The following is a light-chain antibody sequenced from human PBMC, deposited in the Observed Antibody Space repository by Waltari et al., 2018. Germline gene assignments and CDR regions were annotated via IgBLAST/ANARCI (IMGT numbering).Light chain of an antibody. CDR3: QTGGHGTWV. CDR1: SGHSSNV. CDR2: VNSDGSH. V-gene: IGLV4-69*01. Sequence: QLVLTPSPSASASLGASVKLTCTLSSGHSSNVIAWLQQQPEKGPRYLMKVNSDGSHSKGDEIPDRFSGSTSGAERYLTTSSVQPEDEADYYCQTGGHGTWVFGGGTKLTVL. J-gene: IGLJ3*02.